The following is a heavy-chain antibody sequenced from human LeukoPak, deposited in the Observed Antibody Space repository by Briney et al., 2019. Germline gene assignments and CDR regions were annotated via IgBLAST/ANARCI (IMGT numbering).Heavy chain of an antibody. CDR2: ISSSSSTI. Sequence: PGGSLRLSCAASGFTFSSYSMNWVRQAPGKGLEWVSYISSSSSTIYYADSVKGRFTISRDNAKNSLYLQMNSLRDEDTAVYYCAREEGGYYGSGLLLWGQGTLVTVSS. V-gene: IGHV3-48*02. CDR3: AREEGGYYGSGLLL. D-gene: IGHD3-10*01. J-gene: IGHJ4*02. CDR1: GFTFSSYS.